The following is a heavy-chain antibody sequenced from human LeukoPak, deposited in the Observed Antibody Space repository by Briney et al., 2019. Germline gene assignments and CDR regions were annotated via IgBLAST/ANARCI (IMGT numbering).Heavy chain of an antibody. J-gene: IGHJ4*02. CDR3: ARSGFDSYEMFGY. D-gene: IGHD5-18*01. V-gene: IGHV1-2*02. CDR2: MNPNSGGT. CDR1: GYTFTSYD. Sequence: ASVKISCKASGYTFTSYDISWVRQATGQGLEWMGWMNPNSGGTNYAQKFQGRVTMTRDTSISTAYMELSRLRSDDTAVYYCARSGFDSYEMFGYWGQGTLVTVSS.